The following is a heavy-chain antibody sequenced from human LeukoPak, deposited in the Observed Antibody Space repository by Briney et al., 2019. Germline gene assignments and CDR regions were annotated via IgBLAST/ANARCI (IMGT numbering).Heavy chain of an antibody. CDR3: ARDRYYYDSSGYYWLFDY. J-gene: IGHJ4*02. CDR1: GGSITDYY. CDR2: INHSGST. D-gene: IGHD3-22*01. V-gene: IGHV4-34*01. Sequence: PSETLSLTCALSGGSITDYYYNWVRQPPGKGLEWIGEINHSGSTTYNPSLKSRVIIAVDTSKNQFSLKLSSVTAADTAVYYCARDRYYYDSSGYYWLFDYWGQGTLVTVSS.